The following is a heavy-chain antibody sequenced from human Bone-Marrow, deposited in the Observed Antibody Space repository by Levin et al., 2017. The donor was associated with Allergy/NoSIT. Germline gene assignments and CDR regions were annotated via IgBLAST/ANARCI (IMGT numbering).Heavy chain of an antibody. CDR3: ARLSWGR. Sequence: GESLKISCVASEFNFSGKWLSWIRRAPGKGLEWVASIKRDGSEEHYLDSVKGRFTISTDNAKNSLFLQMKNLRADDTAVYYCARLSWGRWGQGILVTVSS. V-gene: IGHV3-7*01. CDR1: EFNFSGKW. D-gene: IGHD3-16*01. J-gene: IGHJ4*02. CDR2: IKRDGSEE.